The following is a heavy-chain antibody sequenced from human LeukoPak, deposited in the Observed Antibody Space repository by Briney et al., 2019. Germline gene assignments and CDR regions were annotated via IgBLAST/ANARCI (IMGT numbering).Heavy chain of an antibody. V-gene: IGHV4-59*12. CDR1: GGSISSYY. CDR2: IYYSGST. D-gene: IGHD6-13*01. CDR3: ATDPTGIAAAGRWFDP. J-gene: IGHJ5*02. Sequence: SETLSLTCTVSGGSISSYYWSWIRQPPGKGLEWIGYIYYSGSTNYNPSLKTRVTMSVDTSKNQFSLKLDSVTAADTAMYYCATDPTGIAAAGRWFDPWGQGTLVTVSS.